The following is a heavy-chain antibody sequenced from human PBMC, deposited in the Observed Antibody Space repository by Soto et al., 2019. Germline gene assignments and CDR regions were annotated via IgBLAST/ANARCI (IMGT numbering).Heavy chain of an antibody. J-gene: IGHJ5*02. D-gene: IGHD2-2*01. CDR1: GYTFSNYV. Sequence: QVQLVQSGGEVNRPGASVKVSCKTSGYTFSNYVITWVRQAPGQPLEWLGWISLYSDGTNYAQKFQGRVSMTTDTSTTTAYMELRSLRSDDTAVYYCARVVPGAEAWFGPWGQGTLVTVSS. V-gene: IGHV1-18*01. CDR3: ARVVPGAEAWFGP. CDR2: ISLYSDGT.